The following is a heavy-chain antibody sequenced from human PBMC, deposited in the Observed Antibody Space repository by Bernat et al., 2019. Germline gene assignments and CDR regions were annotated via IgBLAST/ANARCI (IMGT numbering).Heavy chain of an antibody. CDR2: IDWDDDK. V-gene: IGHV2-70*04. CDR1: GFSLSTSGMR. J-gene: IGHJ3*02. CDR3: ARITMTDAFDI. Sequence: QVTLKESGPALVKPTQTLTLTCTFSGFSLSTSGMRVSWIRQPPGKALEWLARIDWDDDKFYSTSLKTRLTISKDTSKNQVVLTMTNMDPVDTATYYCARITMTDAFDIWGQETMVTVSS. D-gene: IGHD3-22*01.